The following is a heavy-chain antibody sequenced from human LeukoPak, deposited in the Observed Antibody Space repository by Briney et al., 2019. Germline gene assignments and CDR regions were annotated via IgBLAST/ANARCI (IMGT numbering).Heavy chain of an antibody. V-gene: IGHV3-74*01. CDR1: GFTFSSYW. CDR3: TRDHGLDV. J-gene: IGHJ6*02. Sequence: GGSLRLSCAASGFTFSSYWMSWVRQAPGKGLMWVSQINSDGSATSCADPVKGRCTISRDNAKNMLYLEMNSLRVEDRAVYFCTRDHGLDVWGQGTTVTVSS. CDR2: INSDGSAT.